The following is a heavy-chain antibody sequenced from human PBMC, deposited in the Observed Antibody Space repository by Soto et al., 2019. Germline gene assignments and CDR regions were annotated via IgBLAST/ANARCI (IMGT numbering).Heavy chain of an antibody. J-gene: IGHJ6*02. V-gene: IGHV3-74*01. CDR2: INSDGSST. D-gene: IGHD1-26*01. Sequence: GGSLRLSCAASGFTFSSYWMHWVRQAPGKGLVWVSRINSDGSSTSYADSVKGRFTISRDNAKNTLYLQMNSLRAEDTAVYYCARASGSYSARTYYYYGMDVWGQGTTVTVSS. CDR3: ARASGSYSARTYYYYGMDV. CDR1: GFTFSSYW.